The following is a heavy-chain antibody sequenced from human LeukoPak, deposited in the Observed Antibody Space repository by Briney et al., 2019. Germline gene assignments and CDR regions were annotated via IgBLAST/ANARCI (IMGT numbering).Heavy chain of an antibody. V-gene: IGHV4-59*01. J-gene: IGHJ4*02. Sequence: SETLSLTCTVSGGSISGYYWSWIRQPPGKRLEWIGYISYSGSTNYNPSLKSRVTISVDTSKNQFSLKLSSVTAADKAVYYCARGGDGYFDYWGQGTLVTVSS. CDR1: GGSISGYY. CDR3: ARGGDGYFDY. D-gene: IGHD5-24*01. CDR2: ISYSGST.